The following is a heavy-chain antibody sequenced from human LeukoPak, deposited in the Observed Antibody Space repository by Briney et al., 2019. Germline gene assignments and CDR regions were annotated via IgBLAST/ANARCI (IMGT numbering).Heavy chain of an antibody. D-gene: IGHD2-8*01. CDR2: ISYDGSNK. CDR3: AREYGYY. Sequence: AGGSLRLSCAASGFTFSSYAMHWVRQAPGKGLEWVAVISYDGSNKYYADSVKGRFTISRDNSKNTLYLQMNSLRAEDTAVYYCAREYGYYWGQGTPVTVSS. V-gene: IGHV3-30-3*01. CDR1: GFTFSSYA. J-gene: IGHJ4*02.